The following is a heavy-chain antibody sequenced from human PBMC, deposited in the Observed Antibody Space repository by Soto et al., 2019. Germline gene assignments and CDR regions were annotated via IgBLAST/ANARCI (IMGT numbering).Heavy chain of an antibody. CDR3: ARGIAARYYYYGMDV. CDR1: GGTFSSYA. D-gene: IGHD6-6*01. Sequence: SVKVSCKASGGTFSSYAISWVRQAPGQGLEWMGGIIPIFGTANYAQKFQGRVTITADESTSTAYMELSSLRSEDTAVYYCARGIAARYYYYGMDVWGQGTTVTVSS. CDR2: IIPIFGTA. V-gene: IGHV1-69*13. J-gene: IGHJ6*02.